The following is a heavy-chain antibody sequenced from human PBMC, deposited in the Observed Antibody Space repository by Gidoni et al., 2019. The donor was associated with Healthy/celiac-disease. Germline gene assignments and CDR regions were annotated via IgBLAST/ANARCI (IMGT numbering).Heavy chain of an antibody. CDR1: GLSFSDSA. V-gene: IGHV3-73*01. J-gene: IGHJ5*02. CDR3: TTMVRGVISP. D-gene: IGHD3-10*01. CDR2: IRSKANGYAT. Sequence: EVQLVESGGGLVQPGGSLKLSCAAPGLSFSDSAMHWVRQASGKGLEWVGRIRSKANGYATAYAVSVKGRFSISRDDSKNTAYLQMNSLKTEDTAVYYCTTMVRGVISPWGQGTLVTVSS.